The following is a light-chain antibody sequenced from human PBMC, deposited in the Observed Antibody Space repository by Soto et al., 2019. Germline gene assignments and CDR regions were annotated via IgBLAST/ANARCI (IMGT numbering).Light chain of an antibody. Sequence: EIVMPQFPATLSVSPGERATLSCRASQSVSRNLAWYQQKPGQAPRLLIYDASNRATGIPARFSSSGSGTDFTLTISSLEPEDFAVYYCQQRSNWPFTFGQGTRLEIK. CDR1: QSVSRN. J-gene: IGKJ5*01. CDR2: DAS. V-gene: IGKV3-11*01. CDR3: QQRSNWPFT.